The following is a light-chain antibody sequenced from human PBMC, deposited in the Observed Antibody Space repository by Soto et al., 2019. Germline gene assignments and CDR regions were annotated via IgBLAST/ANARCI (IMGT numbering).Light chain of an antibody. CDR3: NSYTTSSTLV. Sequence: QSALTQPASVSGSPEQSITIPCTGSSSDVGGYNYFSWYQHNPGKTPKLLIYNVSDRPSGVSNRFSGSKSGNTASLTIAGLQAEDEADYYCNSYTTSSTLVFGGGTKLTVL. V-gene: IGLV2-14*03. CDR1: SSDVGGYNY. CDR2: NVS. J-gene: IGLJ3*02.